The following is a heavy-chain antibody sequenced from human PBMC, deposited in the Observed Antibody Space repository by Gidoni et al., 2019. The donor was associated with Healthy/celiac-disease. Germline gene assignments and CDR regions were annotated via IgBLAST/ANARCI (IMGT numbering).Heavy chain of an antibody. D-gene: IGHD3-10*01. Sequence: EVQLVESGGGLVQPGRSLRLSCPASGFTFDDYAMHWVRQAPGKGLEWVSGISWNSGSIGYADSVKGRFTISRDNAKNSLYLQMNSLRAEDTALYYCAKGGRGLRSPDYWGQGTLVTVSS. V-gene: IGHV3-9*01. J-gene: IGHJ4*02. CDR2: ISWNSGSI. CDR3: AKGGRGLRSPDY. CDR1: GFTFDDYA.